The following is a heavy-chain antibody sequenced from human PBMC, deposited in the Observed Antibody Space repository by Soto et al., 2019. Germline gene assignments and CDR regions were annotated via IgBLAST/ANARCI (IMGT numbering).Heavy chain of an antibody. D-gene: IGHD1-26*01. CDR3: AREWENAFDI. V-gene: IGHV3-30-3*01. CDR2: ISYDGSNK. J-gene: IGHJ3*02. CDR1: GFTFSSYA. Sequence: QVQLVESGGGVVQPGRSLRLSCAASGFTFSSYARHWVRQAPGKGLEWVAVISYDGSNKYYADSVKGRFTISRDNSKNTLYLQMNSLRAEDTAVYYCAREWENAFDIWGQGTMVTVSS.